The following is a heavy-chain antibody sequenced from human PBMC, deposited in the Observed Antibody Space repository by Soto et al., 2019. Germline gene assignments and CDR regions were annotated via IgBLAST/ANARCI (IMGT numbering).Heavy chain of an antibody. J-gene: IGHJ6*02. CDR2: ISSSSSYI. V-gene: IGHV3-21*01. D-gene: IGHD3-3*01. Sequence: PGGSLRLSCAASGFTFSSYSMNWVRQAPGKGLEWVSSISSSSSYIYYADSVKGRFTISRDNAKNSLYLQMNSLRAEDTAVYYCARDWGTYYDFWSGYTGESKYGMDVWGQGTTVTVSS. CDR1: GFTFSSYS. CDR3: ARDWGTYYDFWSGYTGESKYGMDV.